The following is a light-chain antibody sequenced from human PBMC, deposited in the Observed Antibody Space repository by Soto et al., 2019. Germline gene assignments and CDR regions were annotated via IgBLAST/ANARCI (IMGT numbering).Light chain of an antibody. CDR1: QSISSY. CDR2: AAS. J-gene: IGKJ3*01. V-gene: IGKV1-39*01. Sequence: DIQMTQSPSSLSASVGDRVTITCRASQSISSYLNWYQQKPGKAPKLLIYAASSLQSGVPSMFSGSGSGTDFTLTISILQPEDFATYYCQQSYSTLIFTFRPGTKVDIK. CDR3: QQSYSTLIFT.